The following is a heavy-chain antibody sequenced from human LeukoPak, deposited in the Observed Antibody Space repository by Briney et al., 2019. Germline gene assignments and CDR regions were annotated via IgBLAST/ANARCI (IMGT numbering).Heavy chain of an antibody. D-gene: IGHD2-21*01. V-gene: IGHV4-39*07. J-gene: IGHJ4*02. CDR2: IYYSGST. Sequence: SETLSLTCTVSGGSISSSSYYWGWIRQPPGKGLEWIGSIYYSGSTYYNPSLKSRVTISVDTSKNQFSLKLSSVTAADTAVYYCARGDLWSGELDYWGQGTLVTASS. CDR3: ARGDLWSGELDY. CDR1: GGSISSSSYY.